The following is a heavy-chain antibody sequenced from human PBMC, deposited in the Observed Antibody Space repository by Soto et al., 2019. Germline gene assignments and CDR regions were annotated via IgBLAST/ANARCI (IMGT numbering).Heavy chain of an antibody. D-gene: IGHD6-6*01. V-gene: IGHV3-30-3*01. Sequence: GGSLILSFAASGFTSSSYAMHWVRQAPGKGLEWVAVISYDGSNKYYADSVKGRFTISRDNSKNTLYLQMNSLRAEDTAVYYCAREYSSSPAPFDYWGQGTLVTVSS. CDR2: ISYDGSNK. CDR3: AREYSSSPAPFDY. CDR1: GFTSSSYA. J-gene: IGHJ4*02.